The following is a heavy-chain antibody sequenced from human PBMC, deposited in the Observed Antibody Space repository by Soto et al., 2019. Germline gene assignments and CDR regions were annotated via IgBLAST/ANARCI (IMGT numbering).Heavy chain of an antibody. Sequence: QVQLVQSGAEVKKPGSSVKVSCKASGGTFSSYAISWVRQAPGQGLEWMGGIIPIFGTANYAQKFQGRVTITADKSTSTAYMELSSLRSEDTAVYYCARGSYYGSGSYSSDRTWFGFDYWGPGTLVTVSS. V-gene: IGHV1-69*06. D-gene: IGHD3-10*01. J-gene: IGHJ4*02. CDR3: ARGSYYGSGSYSSDRTWFGFDY. CDR1: GGTFSSYA. CDR2: IIPIFGTA.